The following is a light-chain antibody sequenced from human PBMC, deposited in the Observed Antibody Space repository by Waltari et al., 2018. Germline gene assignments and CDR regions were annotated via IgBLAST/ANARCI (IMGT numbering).Light chain of an antibody. CDR1: SNDVGGYNY. Sequence: QSALTQPPSASGSPGQSVTISCTGTSNDVGGYNYVPWYQQHPGKAPKLMIYAVSKRPSGVPYRFSGSKSGYTASLTVSGLQAEDEADYFCSSYAGSNNVVFGGGTKLTVL. J-gene: IGLJ2*01. V-gene: IGLV2-8*01. CDR3: SSYAGSNNVV. CDR2: AVS.